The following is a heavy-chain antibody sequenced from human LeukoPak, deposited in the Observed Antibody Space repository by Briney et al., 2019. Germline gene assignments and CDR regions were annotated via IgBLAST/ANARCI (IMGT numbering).Heavy chain of an antibody. CDR1: GGTFSSYA. V-gene: IGHV1-69*13. Sequence: SVKVSCKASGGTFSSYAISWVRQAPGQGLEWMGRIIPIFGTANYAQKFQGRVTITADESTSTAYMELSSLRSEDTAVYYCAREDCSGGSCYWDFDYWGQGTLVTVSS. J-gene: IGHJ4*02. CDR2: IIPIFGTA. D-gene: IGHD2-15*01. CDR3: AREDCSGGSCYWDFDY.